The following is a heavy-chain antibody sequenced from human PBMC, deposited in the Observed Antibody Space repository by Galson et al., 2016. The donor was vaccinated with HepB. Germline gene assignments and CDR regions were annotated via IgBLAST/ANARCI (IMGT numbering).Heavy chain of an antibody. CDR2: ISVYNGNR. V-gene: IGHV1-18*01. CDR3: ARDEDYGDPTD. D-gene: IGHD4-17*01. J-gene: IGHJ4*02. CDR1: GYTFTTYG. Sequence: SVKVSCKASGYTFTTYGISWVRQAPGQGLEWMGWISVYNGNRDFAQKLQGRVTMTTDTSTNTVYMELSSLRSEDTALYYCARDEDYGDPTDWGQGTLVTVSS.